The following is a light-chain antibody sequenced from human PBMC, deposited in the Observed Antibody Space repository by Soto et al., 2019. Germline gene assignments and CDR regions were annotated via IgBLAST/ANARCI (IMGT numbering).Light chain of an antibody. J-gene: IGKJ1*01. CDR1: RSISDW. CDR2: AAS. Sequence: DIQMTQSPSSLSPSVGDRVTITCRASRSISDWLAWYQQKPGKAPKLLIYAASSLQSGVPSRFSGSGSGTEFTLTISSLQPDDFATYYCQHYNSYSEAFGQGTKVDIK. V-gene: IGKV1-5*01. CDR3: QHYNSYSEA.